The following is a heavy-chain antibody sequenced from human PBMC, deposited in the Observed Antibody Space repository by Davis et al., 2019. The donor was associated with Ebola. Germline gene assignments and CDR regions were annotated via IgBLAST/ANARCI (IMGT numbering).Heavy chain of an antibody. Sequence: MPSEPLSLTCAASGWSFSGYYWSWIRQPPGKGLEWIGEINHSGSTNYNPSLKSRVTIAVDTSKNQFSLKLSSVTAADTAVYYCAGGVGGPRMGYWGQGTLVTVSS. J-gene: IGHJ4*02. CDR1: GWSFSGYY. CDR3: AGGVGGPRMGY. CDR2: INHSGST. V-gene: IGHV4-34*01. D-gene: IGHD3-3*01.